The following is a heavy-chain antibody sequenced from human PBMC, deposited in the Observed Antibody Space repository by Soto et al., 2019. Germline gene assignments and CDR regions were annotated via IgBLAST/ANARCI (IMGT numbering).Heavy chain of an antibody. CDR2: IDNSGTT. CDR3: ARDLYVPGAIRGFYNYYGMDV. J-gene: IGHJ6*02. V-gene: IGHV4-59*01. Sequence: PSETLSLTCTVSGGSISRFYWTWIRQPPGTGLEWIGYIDNSGTTDYNPSLKSRVTISVDTSKNQFSLNLSSVTAADTAVYYCARDLYVPGAIRGFYNYYGMDVWGQGTTVTVSS. D-gene: IGHD2-2*02. CDR1: GGSISRFY.